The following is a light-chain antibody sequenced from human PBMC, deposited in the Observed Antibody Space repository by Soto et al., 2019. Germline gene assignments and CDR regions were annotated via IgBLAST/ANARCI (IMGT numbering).Light chain of an antibody. Sequence: ETVMTQSPATLSVSPGERATLSCRASQGVSSNLAWYQQKPGQAPRLLIYSASTWATGIPARFSGSGSGTEFTLTISSLQSEDFAVYYCQQYNNWPPITFGQGTKLEIK. CDR2: SAS. CDR1: QGVSSN. J-gene: IGKJ2*01. CDR3: QQYNNWPPIT. V-gene: IGKV3-15*01.